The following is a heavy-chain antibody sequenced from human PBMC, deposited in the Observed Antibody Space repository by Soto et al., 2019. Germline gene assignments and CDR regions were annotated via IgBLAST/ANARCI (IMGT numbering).Heavy chain of an antibody. CDR3: TRRASPSFYHCDI. CDR2: IDPSESYV. D-gene: IGHD2-2*01. CDR1: GYSFTAYW. J-gene: IGHJ4*02. Sequence: PVESLKISCQASGYSFTAYWITWVRQIPGKGLEWMATIDPSESYVDYSPSFRGHVTFSVDRSITTVYLQWNSLKASDSAMYFCTRRASPSFYHCDIWGQGAIVSVSS. V-gene: IGHV5-10-1*01.